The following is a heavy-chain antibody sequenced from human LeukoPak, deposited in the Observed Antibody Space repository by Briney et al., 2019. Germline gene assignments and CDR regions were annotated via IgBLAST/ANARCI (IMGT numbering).Heavy chain of an antibody. J-gene: IGHJ4*02. D-gene: IGHD3-22*01. V-gene: IGHV1-2*02. CDR2: ISPNSGGT. CDR1: GYTFTGYY. Sequence: ASVKVSCKASGYTFTGYYMHWVRQAPGQGLEWMGWISPNSGGTNYAQKFQGRVTMTRDTSISTAYMELSRLRSDDTAVYYCARGSEYYDSSGYYYYFDYWGQGTLVTVSS. CDR3: ARGSEYYDSSGYYYYFDY.